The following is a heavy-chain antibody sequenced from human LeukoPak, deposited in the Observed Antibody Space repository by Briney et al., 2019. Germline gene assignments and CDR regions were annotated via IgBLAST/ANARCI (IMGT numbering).Heavy chain of an antibody. CDR2: ITSSSSYI. D-gene: IGHD6-19*01. CDR1: GLTFNNYA. CDR3: AREMLAAVAAQS. Sequence: GGSLRLSCAVSGLTFNNYAMSWVRQAPGKGLEWVSSITSSSSYIYYADSVKGRFTISRDNAKNSLYLQMNSLRAEDTAVYYCAREMLAAVAAQSWGQGTLVTVSS. V-gene: IGHV3-21*01. J-gene: IGHJ5*02.